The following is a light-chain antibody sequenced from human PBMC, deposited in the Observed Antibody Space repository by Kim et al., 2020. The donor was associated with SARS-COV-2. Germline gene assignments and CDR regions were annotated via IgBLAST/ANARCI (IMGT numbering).Light chain of an antibody. CDR1: SGSIASNY. CDR3: QSYDNNNQV. CDR2: EIN. V-gene: IGLV6-57*02. J-gene: IGLJ3*02. Sequence: NFMLTQPHSVSESPGKTVTISCTGSSGSIASNYVQWYQQRPGSAPTTVIYEINQRPSGVPDRFSGSTDSSSNSASLTISGLKTEDEADYYCQSYDNNNQVFGGGTQLTVL.